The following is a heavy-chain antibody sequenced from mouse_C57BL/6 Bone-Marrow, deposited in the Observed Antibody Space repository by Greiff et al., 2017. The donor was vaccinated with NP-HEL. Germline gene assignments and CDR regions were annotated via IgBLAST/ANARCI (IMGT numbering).Heavy chain of an antibody. CDR2: IYPGNSDT. Sequence: EVQLQQSGTVLARPGASVKMSCKTSGYTFTSYWMHWVKQRPGQGLEWIGAIYPGNSDTSYNQKFKGKANLTAVTSASTAYMELSSLTNEDSAVYYCTREGRWGWLLRDYFDYWGQGTTLTVSS. CDR1: GYTFTSYW. CDR3: TREGRWGWLLRDYFDY. J-gene: IGHJ2*01. V-gene: IGHV1-5*01. D-gene: IGHD2-3*01.